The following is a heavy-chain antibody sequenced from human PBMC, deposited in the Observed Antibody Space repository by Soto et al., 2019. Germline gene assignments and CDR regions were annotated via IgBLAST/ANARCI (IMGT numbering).Heavy chain of an antibody. Sequence: ASVKVSCKASGYTFTSYAMHWVRQAPGQGLEWMGWINAGNGNTKYSQKFQGRVTITRDTSASTAYMELSSLRSEDTAVYYCARSPVFGVVIVYYFDYWGQGTLVTVSS. J-gene: IGHJ4*02. V-gene: IGHV1-3*01. CDR1: GYTFTSYA. D-gene: IGHD3-3*01. CDR2: INAGNGNT. CDR3: ARSPVFGVVIVYYFDY.